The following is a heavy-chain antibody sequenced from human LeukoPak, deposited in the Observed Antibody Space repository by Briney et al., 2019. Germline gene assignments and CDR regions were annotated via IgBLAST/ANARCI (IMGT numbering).Heavy chain of an antibody. CDR3: VRDLGVPNRFYTSGHYGGDY. D-gene: IGHD6-19*01. Sequence: GGSRRLSCAASGFTFTLSSVSWVRQAPGKGLEWVSIIHSAGNTDYPDSVKGRFFVSRDTSMDTVFLEMNSLRAEDTAVYYCVRDLGVPNRFYTSGHYGGDYWGQGTLVTVSS. V-gene: IGHV3-66*01. CDR2: IHSAGNT. CDR1: GFTFTLSS. J-gene: IGHJ4*02.